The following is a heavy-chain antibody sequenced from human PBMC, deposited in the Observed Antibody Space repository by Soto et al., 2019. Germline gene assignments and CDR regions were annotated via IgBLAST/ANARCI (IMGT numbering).Heavy chain of an antibody. D-gene: IGHD3-3*01. CDR2: IYDGSNK. CDR1: GFTFSSYG. V-gene: IGHV3-30*18. CDR3: AKEVWSGPMDV. J-gene: IGHJ6*02. Sequence: QVQLVESGGGVVQPGRSLRLSCAASGFTFSSYGMHWVRQAPGKGLEWVAVIYDGSNKYYADSVKGRFTISRDNSKNTVYLQMNSLRAEDTAVYYCAKEVWSGPMDVWGQGTKVTVSS.